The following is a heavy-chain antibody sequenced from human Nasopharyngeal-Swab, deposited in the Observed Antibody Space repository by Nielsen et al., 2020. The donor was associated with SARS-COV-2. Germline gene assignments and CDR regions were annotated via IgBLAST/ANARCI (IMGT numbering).Heavy chain of an antibody. CDR3: AREAAVTITLDY. D-gene: IGHD5-24*01. Sequence: ASVKVSCKASGYTFTGYYMHWVRQAPGQGLEWMGWINPNSGGTNYAQKFQGRVTMTRDTSISTAYMELSRLRSDDTAVYYCAREAAVTITLDYWGQGTLVTVSS. CDR1: GYTFTGYY. V-gene: IGHV1-2*02. J-gene: IGHJ4*02. CDR2: INPNSGGT.